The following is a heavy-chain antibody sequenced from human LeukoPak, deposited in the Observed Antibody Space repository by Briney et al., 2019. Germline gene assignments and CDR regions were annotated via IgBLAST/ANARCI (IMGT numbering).Heavy chain of an antibody. Sequence: GGSLRLSCAASGFTFSSYSMNWVRQAPGKGLEWVSYITSSRSIIYYADSVKGRFTISRDNAKNSLYLQMNSLRAEDTAVYYCARVGNVLRYFDWLLYQDYWGQGTLVTVSS. CDR2: ITSSRSII. J-gene: IGHJ4*02. CDR1: GFTFSSYS. CDR3: ARVGNVLRYFDWLLYQDY. D-gene: IGHD3-9*01. V-gene: IGHV3-48*01.